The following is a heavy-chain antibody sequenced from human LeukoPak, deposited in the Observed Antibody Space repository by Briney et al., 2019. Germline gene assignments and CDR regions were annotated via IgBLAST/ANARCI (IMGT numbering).Heavy chain of an antibody. CDR1: GFTFSNAW. Sequence: GGSLRLSCTASGFTFSNAWMSWVRQAPGKGLEWVGRIKSKTDGGTTDYAAPVKGRFTISRDDSKNTLYLQMNSLKTEDTAVYYCTTDLEEVRYFDWLLRKIRPTYYYYMDVWGKGTTVTVSS. D-gene: IGHD3-9*01. J-gene: IGHJ6*03. CDR3: TTDLEEVRYFDWLLRKIRPTYYYYMDV. V-gene: IGHV3-15*01. CDR2: IKSKTDGGTT.